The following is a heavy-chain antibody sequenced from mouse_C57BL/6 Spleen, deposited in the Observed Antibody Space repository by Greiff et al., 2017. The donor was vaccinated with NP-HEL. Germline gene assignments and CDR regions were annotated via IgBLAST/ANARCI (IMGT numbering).Heavy chain of an antibody. J-gene: IGHJ4*01. Sequence: VQLQQPGAELVRPGSSVKLSCKASGYTFTSYWMDWVKQRPGQGLEWIGNIYPSDSETHYNQKFKDKATLTVDKSSSTAYMQLSSLTSEDSAVYYCARRADSSGYYAMDYWGQGTSVTVSS. CDR2: IYPSDSET. V-gene: IGHV1-61*01. CDR3: ARRADSSGYYAMDY. D-gene: IGHD3-2*02. CDR1: GYTFTSYW.